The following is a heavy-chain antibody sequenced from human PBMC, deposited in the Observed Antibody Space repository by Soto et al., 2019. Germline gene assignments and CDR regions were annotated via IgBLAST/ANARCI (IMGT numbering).Heavy chain of an antibody. J-gene: IGHJ3*02. CDR2: INYSGST. CDR1: GGSFANYY. Sequence: PSETLSLTCAVYGGSFANYYWNWIRQPPGKGLEWIGEINYSGSTDYNPSLESRVTISVDTSKNQFSLRLSSVTAADTAVYYCVRRSPEDAFDIWGQGTMVTVSS. CDR3: VRRSPEDAFDI. V-gene: IGHV4-34*01.